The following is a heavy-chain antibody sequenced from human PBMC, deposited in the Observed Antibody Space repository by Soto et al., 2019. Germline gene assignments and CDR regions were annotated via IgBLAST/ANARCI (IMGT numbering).Heavy chain of an antibody. V-gene: IGHV4-59*01. D-gene: IGHD2-21*02. Sequence: SDPLSLTCTVSGGSISGYYWSWIRQPPGKGLEWIGYMYNTGSTVYNPSFKSRVTISVDTSKNQFSLKLNSVTAADTAVYYCARDLWGYCGTDCYPLDVWGQGTTVTVS. CDR1: GGSISGYY. CDR2: MYNTGST. CDR3: ARDLWGYCGTDCYPLDV. J-gene: IGHJ6*02.